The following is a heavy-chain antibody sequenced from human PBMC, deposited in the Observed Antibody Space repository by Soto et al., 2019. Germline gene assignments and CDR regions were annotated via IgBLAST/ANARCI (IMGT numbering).Heavy chain of an antibody. V-gene: IGHV3-23*01. CDR1: GFTFSSYA. CDR3: AKDLGRYCSGGSCYFDY. CDR2: ISGSGGST. Sequence: SLRLSCAASGFTFSSYAMSWVRQAPGKGLEWVSAISGSGGSTYYADSVKGRFTISRDNSKNTLYLQMNSLRAEDTAVYYCAKDLGRYCSGGSCYFDYWGQGTLVTVSS. D-gene: IGHD2-15*01. J-gene: IGHJ4*02.